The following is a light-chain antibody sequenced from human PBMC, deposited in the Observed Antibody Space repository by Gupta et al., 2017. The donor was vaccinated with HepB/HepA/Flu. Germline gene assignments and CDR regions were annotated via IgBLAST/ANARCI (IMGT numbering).Light chain of an antibody. J-gene: IGKJ1*01. CDR3: QRYNSYPWT. Sequence: EIQMTQSSSTLSASVGDRVTITCRASQSISSWLAWYQQKPGKAPNLLIYKASTLQSGVPSRFSGSGSETKFTLTISSLQPDDFATYYCQRYNSYPWTFGQGTKVEIK. V-gene: IGKV1-5*03. CDR2: KAS. CDR1: QSISSW.